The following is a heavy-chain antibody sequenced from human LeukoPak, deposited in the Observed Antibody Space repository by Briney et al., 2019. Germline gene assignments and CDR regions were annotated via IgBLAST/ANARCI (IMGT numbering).Heavy chain of an antibody. Sequence: ETLSLTCTVSGGSISSNSYYWGWIRQPPGKGLEWVSAMSSSDDGRYYAASVRGRLTISRDTSRSTLYLQMNSLRAEDAAVYYCAKAPVTSCRGAFCYPFDYWGQGTLVTVSS. CDR1: GGSISSNSYY. V-gene: IGHV3-23*01. CDR2: MSSSDDGR. J-gene: IGHJ4*02. CDR3: AKAPVTSCRGAFCYPFDY. D-gene: IGHD2-15*01.